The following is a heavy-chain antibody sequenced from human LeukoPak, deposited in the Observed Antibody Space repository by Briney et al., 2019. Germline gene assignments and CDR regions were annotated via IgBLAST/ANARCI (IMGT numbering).Heavy chain of an antibody. J-gene: IGHJ4*02. V-gene: IGHV3-30*02. D-gene: IGHD6-19*01. CDR2: IRYDGSNK. Sequence: GGSLRLSCAASGFTFSSYGMHWVRQAPGKGLEWVAFIRYDGSNKYYADSVKGRFTISRDNSKNTLYLQMNSLRAEDTAVYYCARKIAVAANSPFDYWGQGTLVTVSS. CDR1: GFTFSSYG. CDR3: ARKIAVAANSPFDY.